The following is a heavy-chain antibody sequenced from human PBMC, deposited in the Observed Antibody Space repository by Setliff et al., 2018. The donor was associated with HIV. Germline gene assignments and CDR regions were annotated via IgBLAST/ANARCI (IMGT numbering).Heavy chain of an antibody. Sequence: SETLSLTCTVSGDSINNYYWSWIRQPPGKGLEWIGYVYSTGNTNSKSSLKSRVTISVDTSKNQFSLKLSSVTAADTAVYYCARVATGPESFDIWGKGQWSPSPQ. V-gene: IGHV4-59*01. CDR1: GDSINNYY. D-gene: IGHD3-9*01. J-gene: IGHJ3*02. CDR3: ARVATGPESFDI. CDR2: VYSTGNT.